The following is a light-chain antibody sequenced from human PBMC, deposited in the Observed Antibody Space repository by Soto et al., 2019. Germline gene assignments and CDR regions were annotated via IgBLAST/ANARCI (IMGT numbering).Light chain of an antibody. V-gene: IGKV1-5*03. CDR1: QSVGTY. Sequence: DIQMTQSPSTLSASVGDRVTITCRASQSVGTYLAWFQQRPGKAPKGLISKASTLESGAPSRFTGSGSGTEFALTTTSLQPEDFATYYCQQYYSYPWAFGQGTKV. CDR2: KAS. J-gene: IGKJ1*01. CDR3: QQYYSYPWA.